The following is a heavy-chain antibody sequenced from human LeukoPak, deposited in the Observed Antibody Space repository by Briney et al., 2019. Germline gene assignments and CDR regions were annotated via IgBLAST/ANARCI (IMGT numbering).Heavy chain of an antibody. CDR1: GFTFSSYW. J-gene: IGHJ4*02. V-gene: IGHV3-7*01. CDR2: IKQEGGDK. Sequence: GGSLRLSCTASGFTFSSYWMSWVRQAPGKGLEWVATIKQEGGDKYYVDSVKGRFTISRDNAKNSLYLEMNNLRAEDTAVYYCARKGLPDYWGQGTLVTVSS. CDR3: ARKGLPDY.